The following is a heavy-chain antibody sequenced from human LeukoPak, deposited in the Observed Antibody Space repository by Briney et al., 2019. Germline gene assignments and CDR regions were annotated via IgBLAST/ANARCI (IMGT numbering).Heavy chain of an antibody. J-gene: IGHJ4*02. D-gene: IGHD2-8*01. CDR1: GFTFSSYW. CDR2: INSDGSST. Sequence: GGSLRLSCAASGFTFSSYWMHWVRQAPGKGLVWVSRINSDGSSTSYADSVKGRFTISRDNAKSTLYLQMNSLRAEDTAVYYCAKWARYCTNGVCYYFDYWGQGTLVTVSS. V-gene: IGHV3-74*01. CDR3: AKWARYCTNGVCYYFDY.